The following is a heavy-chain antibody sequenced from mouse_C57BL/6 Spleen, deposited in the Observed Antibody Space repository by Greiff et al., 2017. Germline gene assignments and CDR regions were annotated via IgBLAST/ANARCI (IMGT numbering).Heavy chain of an antibody. D-gene: IGHD2-4*01. CDR3: AREGELYCDYSWFAY. CDR2: INPSNGGT. V-gene: IGHV1-53*01. CDR1: GYTFTSYW. J-gene: IGHJ3*01. Sequence: QVQLQQPGTELVKPGASVKLSCKASGYTFTSYWMHWVKQRPGQGLEWIGNINPSNGGTNYNEKFKSKATLTVDKSSSTAYMQLSSLTSEDSAVYYCAREGELYCDYSWFAYWGQGTLVTVSA.